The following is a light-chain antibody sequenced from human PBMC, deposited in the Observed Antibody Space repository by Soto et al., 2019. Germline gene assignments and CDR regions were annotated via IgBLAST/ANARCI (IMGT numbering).Light chain of an antibody. J-gene: IGLJ1*01. V-gene: IGLV2-14*01. CDR2: EVS. Sequence: QSVLTQPASVSGSPGQSITISCTGTSSDVGGYNYVSWYQHYPGKAPKLMIYEVSNRPSGVSNRFSGSKSGNTASLTISGLQAEDESDYYCISYTTSRTYVFGTGTKVTVL. CDR1: SSDVGGYNY. CDR3: ISYTTSRTYV.